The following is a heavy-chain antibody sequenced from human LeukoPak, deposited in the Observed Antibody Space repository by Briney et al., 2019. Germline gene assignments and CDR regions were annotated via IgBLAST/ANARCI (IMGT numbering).Heavy chain of an antibody. CDR3: ARGIRVLSSPSIAARLFDY. CDR2: INPSGGST. V-gene: IGHV1-46*01. CDR1: GYTFTSYY. Sequence: ASVKVSCKASGYTFTSYYMHWVRQAPGQGLEWMGIINPSGGSTSYAQKFQGRVTMTRDTSTSTAYMELSSLRSEDTAVYYCARGIRVLSSPSIAARLFDYWGQGTLVTVSS. D-gene: IGHD6-6*01. J-gene: IGHJ4*02.